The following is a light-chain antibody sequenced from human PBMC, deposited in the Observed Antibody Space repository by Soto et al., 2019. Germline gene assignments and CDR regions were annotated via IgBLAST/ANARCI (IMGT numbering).Light chain of an antibody. J-gene: IGKJ1*01. V-gene: IGKV1-6*01. CDR2: SAS. Sequence: AIQMTQSPSSLSASVGDRVTITCRASQGIRNDLGWFQQKPGKAPKLLIYSASSLQSGVPSRFSGSGSGTDFTLTISSLQPEDFATYYCLQDYNYPWTFGQGTKVEIK. CDR3: LQDYNYPWT. CDR1: QGIRND.